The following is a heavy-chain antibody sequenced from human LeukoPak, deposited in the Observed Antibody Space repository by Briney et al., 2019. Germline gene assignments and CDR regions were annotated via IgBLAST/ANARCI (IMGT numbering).Heavy chain of an antibody. Sequence: PGESLQISCKGSGYSFTSYWIGSVRQMPGKGLEWMGIIYPGDSDTRYSPSFQGQVTISADKSISTAYLQWSSLQGSETAMYYCARQCCGRCDYWGPRRGWDYWGQGTLVTVSS. CDR3: ARQCCGRCDYWGPRRGWDY. CDR2: IYPGDSDT. V-gene: IGHV5-51*01. CDR1: GYSFTSYW. D-gene: IGHD3-3*01. J-gene: IGHJ4*02.